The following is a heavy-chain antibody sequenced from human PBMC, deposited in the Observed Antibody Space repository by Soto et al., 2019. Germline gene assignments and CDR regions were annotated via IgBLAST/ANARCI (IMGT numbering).Heavy chain of an antibody. CDR3: ARGFVETAMAFDY. Sequence: QVQLQESGPGLVKPSQTLSLACSVSGASINSGGYFWSWIRQLPGKGLEWIGYIHYSGSTYYNRSLKSRVVMSMDTSKNDFSLKLSSVTAADTAVFYCARGFVETAMAFDYWGQGALVTVSS. CDR1: GASINSGGYF. J-gene: IGHJ4*02. V-gene: IGHV4-31*03. CDR2: IHYSGST. D-gene: IGHD5-18*01.